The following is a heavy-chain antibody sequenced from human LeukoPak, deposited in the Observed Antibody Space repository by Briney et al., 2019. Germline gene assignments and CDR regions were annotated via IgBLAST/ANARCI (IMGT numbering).Heavy chain of an antibody. D-gene: IGHD5-12*01. CDR2: ISSSGSTI. V-gene: IGHV3-48*03. Sequence: PGGSLRLSCAASGFTFSSYEMNWVRQAPGKGLEWVSYISSSGSTIYYADSVKGRFTISRDNAKNSLYLQMNSLRAEDTAVYYCARDGLGYSSYDRYFDYWGQGTLVTVSS. J-gene: IGHJ4*02. CDR1: GFTFSSYE. CDR3: ARDGLGYSSYDRYFDY.